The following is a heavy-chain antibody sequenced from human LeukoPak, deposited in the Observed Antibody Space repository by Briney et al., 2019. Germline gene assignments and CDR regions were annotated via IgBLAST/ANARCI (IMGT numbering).Heavy chain of an antibody. D-gene: IGHD3-9*01. Sequence: GGSLRLSCAASGFTFSSYAMSWVRQAPGKGLEWVSAISGSGGSTYYADSVKGRFTISRDNSKNTLYLQMNSLRAEDTAVYYCANPGYDILTGYDPNWYFDLWGRGTLVTVPS. CDR2: ISGSGGST. CDR3: ANPGYDILTGYDPNWYFDL. J-gene: IGHJ2*01. CDR1: GFTFSSYA. V-gene: IGHV3-23*01.